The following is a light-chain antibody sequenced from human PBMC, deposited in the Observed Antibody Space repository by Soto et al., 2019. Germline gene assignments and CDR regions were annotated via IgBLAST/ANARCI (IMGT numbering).Light chain of an antibody. V-gene: IGKV3-11*01. J-gene: IGKJ5*01. Sequence: EIVLTQSPVTLSLSRGERATVSCGASQSVSSNLAWYQHKPGQAPSLLIYNTSNRATGIPARFSGSGSGTDFTLTISSLEPEDFAVYYCEQRSIPITFGQGTRLEIK. CDR1: QSVSSN. CDR2: NTS. CDR3: EQRSIPIT.